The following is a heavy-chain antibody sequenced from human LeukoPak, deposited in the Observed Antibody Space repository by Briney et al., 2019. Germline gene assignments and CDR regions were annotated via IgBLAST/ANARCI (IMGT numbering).Heavy chain of an antibody. CDR2: INSDGSST. J-gene: IGHJ4*02. Sequence: GGSLRLSCAASGFTFSSYWMHWVRQAPGKGLVWVSRINSDGSSTSYADSVKGRFTISRDNAKNTPYLQMNSLRAEDTAVYYCAREGYSYGPLYFDYWGQGTLVTVSS. D-gene: IGHD5-18*01. V-gene: IGHV3-74*01. CDR1: GFTFSSYW. CDR3: AREGYSYGPLYFDY.